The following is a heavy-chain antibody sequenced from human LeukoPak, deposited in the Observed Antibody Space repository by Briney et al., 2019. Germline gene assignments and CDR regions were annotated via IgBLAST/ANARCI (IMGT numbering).Heavy chain of an antibody. CDR2: IYYSGST. CDR1: GGSISSGGYY. J-gene: IGHJ5*02. V-gene: IGHV4-61*08. CDR3: ARTHFVFNSGDPYQLLPNWFDP. Sequence: SETLSLTCTVSGGSISSGGYYSSWIRQHPGKGLEWIGYIYYSGSTNYNPSLKSRVTISVDTSKNQFSLKLSSVTAADTAVYYCARTHFVFNSGDPYQLLPNWFDPWGQGTLVTVSS. D-gene: IGHD2-2*01.